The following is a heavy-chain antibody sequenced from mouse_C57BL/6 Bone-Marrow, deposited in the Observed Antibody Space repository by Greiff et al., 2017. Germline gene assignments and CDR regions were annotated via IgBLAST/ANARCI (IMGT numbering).Heavy chain of an antibody. CDR2: IDPENGDT. J-gene: IGHJ3*01. V-gene: IGHV14-4*01. Sequence: VQLQQSGAELVRPGASVKLSCTASGFTFKDDYMHWVKQRPEQGLEWIGWIDPENGDTEYDSKFQGKATITADTSSSTAYLQLSSLTSADTAVYYCATFDYNVCFSYWGQGTLVTVSA. CDR3: ATFDYNVCFSY. CDR1: GFTFKDDY. D-gene: IGHD2-12*01.